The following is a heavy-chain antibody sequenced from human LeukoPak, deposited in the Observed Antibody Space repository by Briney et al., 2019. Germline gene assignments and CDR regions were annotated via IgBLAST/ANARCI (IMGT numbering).Heavy chain of an antibody. CDR3: VRDKDTISRVFDY. D-gene: IGHD5-24*01. Sequence: GGSLRLSCAASGFTFSSYSMNWVRQAPGKGLEWVSSISSSSSYIYYADSVKGRFTISRDNAKNSLYLQMNSLRAEDTAVYYCVRDKDTISRVFDYWGQGTLVTVSS. CDR2: ISSSSSYI. V-gene: IGHV3-21*01. J-gene: IGHJ4*02. CDR1: GFTFSSYS.